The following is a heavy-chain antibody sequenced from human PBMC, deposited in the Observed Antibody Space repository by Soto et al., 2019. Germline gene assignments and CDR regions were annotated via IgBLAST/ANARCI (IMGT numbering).Heavy chain of an antibody. D-gene: IGHD6-19*01. CDR2: ISGSGGGT. CDR3: LPGITVTDLVS. V-gene: IGHV3-23*01. CDR1: VFTFSSYA. J-gene: IGHJ5*02. Sequence: GGSLRLSCSASVFTFSSYAMSWVRQASGKGLEWVSAISGSGGGTYYADSVKGRFTISRDNSKNTVYLQMNSLRAEDTAVYYCLPGITVTDLVSLGQGLLV.